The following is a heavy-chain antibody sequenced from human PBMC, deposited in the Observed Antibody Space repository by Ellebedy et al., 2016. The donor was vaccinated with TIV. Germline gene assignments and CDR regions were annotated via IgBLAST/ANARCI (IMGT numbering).Heavy chain of an antibody. Sequence: GESLKISCAASGFTFSNYWMHWVRQPPGKGLVWVSGINSDGSTTRYADFMKGRFTISRNNAQNTLYLQMSSLMAEDTALFYCVRSPEAYCGGYCYSHAFDVWGQGTMVTVSS. D-gene: IGHD2-21*02. CDR2: INSDGSTT. CDR1: GFTFSNYW. J-gene: IGHJ3*01. CDR3: VRSPEAYCGGYCYSHAFDV. V-gene: IGHV3-74*01.